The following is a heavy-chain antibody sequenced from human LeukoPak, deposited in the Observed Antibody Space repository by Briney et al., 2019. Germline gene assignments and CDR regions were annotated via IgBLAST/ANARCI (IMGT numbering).Heavy chain of an antibody. J-gene: IGHJ4*02. V-gene: IGHV4-39*02. D-gene: IGHD1-26*01. CDR3: AREGFGSYLTY. CDR2: IYYSGST. Sequence: SETLSLTCTVSGGSISSSTYYWGWIRQPPGKGLEWIGSIYYSGSTYYNPSLKSRVTISVDTSKNQFSLKLSSVTAADTAVYYCAREGFGSYLTYWDQGTLVTVSS. CDR1: GGSISSSTYY.